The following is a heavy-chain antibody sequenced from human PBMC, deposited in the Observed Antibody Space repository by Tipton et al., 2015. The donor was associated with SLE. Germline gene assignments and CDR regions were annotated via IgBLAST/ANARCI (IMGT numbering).Heavy chain of an antibody. J-gene: IGHJ3*02. D-gene: IGHD2-15*01. CDR1: GGSISSGSYY. Sequence: TLSLTCTVSGGSISSGSYYWSWIRQPAGKGLEWIGYIYTSGSTNYNPSLKSRVTISVDTSKNQFSLKLSSVTAADTAVYYCARAPVVAATNAFDIWGQGTMVTVSS. CDR2: IYTSGST. CDR3: ARAPVVAATNAFDI. V-gene: IGHV4-61*09.